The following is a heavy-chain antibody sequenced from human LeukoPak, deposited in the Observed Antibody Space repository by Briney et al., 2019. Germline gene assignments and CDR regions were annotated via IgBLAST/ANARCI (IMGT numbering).Heavy chain of an antibody. Sequence: PPETLSLTCAVYGGSFSGYYWSWIRQPPGKGLEWIGEINHSGSTNYNPSLKSRVTISVDTSKNQFSLKLSSVTAADTAVYYCANSIAARRKYFDLWGRGTLVTVSS. CDR2: INHSGST. J-gene: IGHJ2*01. D-gene: IGHD6-6*01. CDR3: ANSIAARRKYFDL. CDR1: GGSFSGYY. V-gene: IGHV4-34*01.